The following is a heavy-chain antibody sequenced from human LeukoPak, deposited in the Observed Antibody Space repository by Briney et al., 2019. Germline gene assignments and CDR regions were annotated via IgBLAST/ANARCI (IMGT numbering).Heavy chain of an antibody. D-gene: IGHD3-10*01. CDR1: GLTFSNYW. Sequence: PGGSLRLSCAASGLTFSNYWMTWVRQAPGKGLEWVANIEQDGSEKYYVDSVKGRFTISRDNAKNSLYLQMNSLRAEDTAVYHCARDDYGSGSLTYWGQGTLVTVSS. CDR3: ARDDYGSGSLTY. V-gene: IGHV3-7*04. J-gene: IGHJ4*02. CDR2: IEQDGSEK.